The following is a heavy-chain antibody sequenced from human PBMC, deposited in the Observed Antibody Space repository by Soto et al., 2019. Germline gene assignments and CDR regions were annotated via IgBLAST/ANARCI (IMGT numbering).Heavy chain of an antibody. D-gene: IGHD2-8*01. CDR3: ARYNSYAIDY. CDR1: GTSISSYY. V-gene: IGHV4-59*01. Sequence: PXAILSLTCTVSGTSISSYYWSWIRQPPGKGLEWIANIHYSGTTNYNPSLASRVTLSVDTSKNQFSLKMTSVTAADRAMYFCARYNSYAIDYWGRGTLVTSPQ. CDR2: IHYSGTT. J-gene: IGHJ4*02.